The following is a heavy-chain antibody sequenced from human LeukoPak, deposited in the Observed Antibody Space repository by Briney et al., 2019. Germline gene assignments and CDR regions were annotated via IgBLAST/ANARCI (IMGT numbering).Heavy chain of an antibody. J-gene: IGHJ4*02. CDR3: ATVGSLAGPMGFFDY. Sequence: ASVKVSCKVSGYTLTELSMHWVRQAPGKGLEWMGGFDPEDGETIYAQKFQGRVTMTEDTSTDTAYMELSSLRSEDTAVYYCATVGSLAGPMGFFDYWGQGTLVTVSS. D-gene: IGHD6-19*01. V-gene: IGHV1-24*01. CDR1: GYTLTELS. CDR2: FDPEDGET.